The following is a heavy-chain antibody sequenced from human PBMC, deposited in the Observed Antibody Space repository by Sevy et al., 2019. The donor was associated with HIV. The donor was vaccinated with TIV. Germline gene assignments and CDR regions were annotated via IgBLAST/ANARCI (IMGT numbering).Heavy chain of an antibody. CDR2: ISRYNK. Sequence: ASVKVSCKASGYTFINYGITWVRQAPGQGLEWMGWISRYNKNYAQKLQGRVTMTTDTSTGTVYMELRSLRSDDTAVYYCARSPSGSQGPGQYFQHWGQGTLVTVSS. D-gene: IGHD1-26*01. CDR3: ARSPSGSQGPGQYFQH. V-gene: IGHV1-18*01. J-gene: IGHJ1*01. CDR1: GYTFINYG.